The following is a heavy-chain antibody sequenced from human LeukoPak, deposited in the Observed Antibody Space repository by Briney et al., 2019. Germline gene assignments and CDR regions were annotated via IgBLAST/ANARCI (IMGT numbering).Heavy chain of an antibody. CDR1: GYTFTSYY. V-gene: IGHV1-46*01. CDR3: ARDGITMVRGVYDDY. CDR2: INPSGGST. J-gene: IGHJ4*02. D-gene: IGHD3-10*01. Sequence: GASVKVSCKASGYTFTSYYMHWVRQAPGQGLEWMGIINPSGGSTSYAQKLQGRVTMTTDTSTSTAYMELRSLRSDDTAVYYCARDGITMVRGVYDDYWGQGTLVTVSS.